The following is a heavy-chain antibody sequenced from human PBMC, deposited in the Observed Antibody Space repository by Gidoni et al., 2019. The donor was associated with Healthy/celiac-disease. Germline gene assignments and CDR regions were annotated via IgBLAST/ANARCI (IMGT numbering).Heavy chain of an antibody. Sequence: EVQLVESGGGLVQPGRSLRLSCAASGFTFDDSAMHWVRQAPGKGLEWVSGISWNSGSIGYADSVKGRFTISRDNAKNSLYLQMNSLRAEDTALYHCAKDMKDFWSGYPTHGMDVWGQGTTVTVSS. CDR3: AKDMKDFWSGYPTHGMDV. D-gene: IGHD3-3*01. CDR2: ISWNSGSI. V-gene: IGHV3-9*01. CDR1: GFTFDDSA. J-gene: IGHJ6*02.